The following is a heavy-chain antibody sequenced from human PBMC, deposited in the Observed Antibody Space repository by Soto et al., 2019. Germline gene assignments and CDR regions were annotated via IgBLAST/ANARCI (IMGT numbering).Heavy chain of an antibody. D-gene: IGHD6-13*01. CDR2: IYHSGST. CDR1: GGSISSGGYS. J-gene: IGHJ4*02. CDR3: ASGQQLVRNS. Sequence: QLQLQESGSGLVKPSQTLSLTCAVSGGSISSGGYSWSWIRQPPGKGLAGIGYIYHSGSTYYNPSLKRRVNISVDRSKNKFSLQLSSVTAADTAVYYCASGQQLVRNSWGQGTLVTVSS. V-gene: IGHV4-30-2*01.